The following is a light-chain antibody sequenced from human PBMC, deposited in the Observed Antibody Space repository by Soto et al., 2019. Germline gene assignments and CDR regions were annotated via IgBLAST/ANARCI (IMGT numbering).Light chain of an antibody. CDR3: QQYYDWPIT. CDR1: QSVSSN. V-gene: IGKV3-15*01. Sequence: IVRTHAPATLSVSPLERASLSFRTSQSVSSNLAWYQQKPGQAPRLLIYGASTRATGIPAMFSGSGSGTEFTLTISSLQSEDFAVYYCQQYYDWPITFGQGTRLEIK. CDR2: GAS. J-gene: IGKJ5*01.